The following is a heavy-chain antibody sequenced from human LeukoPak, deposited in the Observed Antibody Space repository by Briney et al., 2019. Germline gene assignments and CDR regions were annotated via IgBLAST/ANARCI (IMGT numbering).Heavy chain of an antibody. J-gene: IGHJ4*02. CDR3: ARVGIAAAHLRYYFDY. CDR1: GGSISGSSYY. V-gene: IGHV4-39*02. D-gene: IGHD6-13*01. CDR2: IYYSGST. Sequence: SETLSLTCTVSGGSISGSSYYWGWIRQPPGKGLEWIGSIYYSGSTYYNPSLKSRVTISVDTSKNQFSLKLSSVTAADTAVYYCARVGIAAAHLRYYFDYWGQGTLVTVSS.